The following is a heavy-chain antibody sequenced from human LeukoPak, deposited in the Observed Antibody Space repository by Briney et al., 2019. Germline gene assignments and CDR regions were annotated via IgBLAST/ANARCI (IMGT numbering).Heavy chain of an antibody. CDR1: GYTFSDFS. V-gene: IGHV3-21*01. D-gene: IGHD3-22*01. J-gene: IGHJ4*02. CDR2: ISVRSNYR. Sequence: GGTLRLSCAASGYTFSDFSVNWVRQAPGKGLEWVSSISVRSNYRYYAASVRGRFTISRDDARDSLVLQMNSLRAEDTAVYFCVRLRRNNDRSGYYYYYDYWGQGTLVTVSS. CDR3: VRLRRNNDRSGYYYYYDY.